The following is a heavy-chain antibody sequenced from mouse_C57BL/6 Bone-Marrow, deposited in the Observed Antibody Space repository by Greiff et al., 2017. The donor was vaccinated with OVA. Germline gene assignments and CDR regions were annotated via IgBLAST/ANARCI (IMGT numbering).Heavy chain of an antibody. CDR2: ISSGGSYT. CDR3: ARGWWAY. V-gene: IGHV5-6*01. J-gene: IGHJ3*01. Sequence: EVQLVESGEDLVKPGGSLKLSCAASGFTFSSYGMSWVRQTPDKRLEWVATISSGGSYTYYPDSVKGRFTISRDNAKNTLYLQMSSLKSEDTAMYYCARGWWAYWGQGTLVTVSA. CDR1: GFTFSSYG.